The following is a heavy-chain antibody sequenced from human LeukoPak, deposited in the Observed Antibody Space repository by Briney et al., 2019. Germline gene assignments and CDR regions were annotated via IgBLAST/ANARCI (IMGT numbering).Heavy chain of an antibody. V-gene: IGHV3-74*01. D-gene: IGHD6-19*01. J-gene: IGHJ5*02. CDR1: GFTFSSYW. CDR2: INSDGSST. CDR3: AREAGSCWFGWFDP. Sequence: GGSQTLSCAASGFTFSSYWMHWVRQAPGKGLVWVSRINSDGSSTSYADSVKGRFTISRDNAKNTLYLQMNSLRAEDTAVYYCAREAGSCWFGWFDPWGQGTLVTVSS.